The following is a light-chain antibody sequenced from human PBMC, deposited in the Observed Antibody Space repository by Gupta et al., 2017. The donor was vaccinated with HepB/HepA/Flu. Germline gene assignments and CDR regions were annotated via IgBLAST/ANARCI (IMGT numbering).Light chain of an antibody. CDR1: QSLLHSNGYNY. CDR3: MQALQTPR. CDR2: LGS. V-gene: IGKV2-28*01. Sequence: DLVMTQSPLSLPVTPGEPASISCRSSQSLLHSNGYNYLDWYMQKPGQSPQLLIYLGSNRASGVPDRFSGSGSGTDFTLKISRVEAEDVRVYYCMQALQTPRFGQGTKLEIK. J-gene: IGKJ2*03.